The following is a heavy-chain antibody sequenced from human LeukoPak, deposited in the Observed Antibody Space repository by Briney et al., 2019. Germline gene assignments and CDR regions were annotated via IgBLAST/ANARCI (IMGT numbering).Heavy chain of an antibody. J-gene: IGHJ4*02. CDR3: ARGGYCGGDCYFYY. CDR1: GGSISSGTYY. V-gene: IGHV4-61*02. CDR2: IYSSGST. Sequence: SSETLSLTCTVSGGSISSGTYYWRWLRQPAGKRLEWIVRIYSSGSTTYTPSLKSRATISVVTSKNQFSLKLSSVTAADTAVYYCARGGYCGGDCYFYYWGQGTLVTVSS. D-gene: IGHD2-21*02.